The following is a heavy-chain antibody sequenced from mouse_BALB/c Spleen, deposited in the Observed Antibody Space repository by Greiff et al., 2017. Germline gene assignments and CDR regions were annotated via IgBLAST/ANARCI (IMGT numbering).Heavy chain of an antibody. Sequence: EVKLQESGGGLVQPGGSMKLSCVASGFTFSNYWMNWVRQSPEKGLEWVAEIRLKSNNYATHYAESVKGRFTISRDDSKSSVYLQMNNLRAEDTGIYYCTRQLGLEAMDYWGEGTSVTVSS. D-gene: IGHD3-1*01. V-gene: IGHV6-6*02. CDR1: GFTFSNYW. CDR2: IRLKSNNYAT. CDR3: TRQLGLEAMDY. J-gene: IGHJ4*01.